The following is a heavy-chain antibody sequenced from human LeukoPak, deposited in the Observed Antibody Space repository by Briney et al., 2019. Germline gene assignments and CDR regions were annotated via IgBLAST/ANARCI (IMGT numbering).Heavy chain of an antibody. J-gene: IGHJ4*02. CDR3: ARIERRYCSGSSCKRGSFDY. CDR1: GGSFSGYY. Sequence: SETLSLTCAVYGGSFSGYYWSWLRQPPGKGLEWIGEINHSGSTNYNPSLKSRVTISVDTSKNQFSLKLSSVTAADTAVYYCARIERRYCSGSSCKRGSFDYWGQGTLVTVSS. CDR2: INHSGST. D-gene: IGHD2-15*01. V-gene: IGHV4-34*01.